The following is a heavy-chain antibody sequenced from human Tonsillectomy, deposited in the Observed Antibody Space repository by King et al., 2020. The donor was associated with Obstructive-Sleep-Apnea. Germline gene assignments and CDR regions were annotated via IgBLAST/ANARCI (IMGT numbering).Heavy chain of an antibody. J-gene: IGHJ4*02. CDR1: GFTFSSYG. V-gene: IGHV3-30*02. Sequence: VQLVESGGGVVQPGGSLRLSCAASGFTFSSYGMHWVRQAPGKGLEWVAFIRYYGSNKYYADSVKGRFTISRDNSKNTLYLQMNSLRAEDTAVYYCAKDHLWFGELLSPYYFDYWGQGTLVTVSS. CDR2: IRYYGSNK. CDR3: AKDHLWFGELLSPYYFDY. D-gene: IGHD3-10*01.